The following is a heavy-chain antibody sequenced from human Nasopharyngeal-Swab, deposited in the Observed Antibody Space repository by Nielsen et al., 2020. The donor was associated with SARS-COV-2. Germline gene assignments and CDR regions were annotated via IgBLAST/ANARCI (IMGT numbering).Heavy chain of an antibody. V-gene: IGHV6-1*01. Sequence: SCAISGDSVSSNSAAWNWIRQSPSRGLEWLGRTYYRSKWYNDYAVSVKSRITINPDTSKNQFSLQLNSVTPEDTAVYYCARVTYSSGWYDYYYYMDVWGKGTTVTVSS. CDR2: TYYRSKWYN. D-gene: IGHD6-19*01. CDR1: GDSVSSNSAA. CDR3: ARVTYSSGWYDYYYYMDV. J-gene: IGHJ6*03.